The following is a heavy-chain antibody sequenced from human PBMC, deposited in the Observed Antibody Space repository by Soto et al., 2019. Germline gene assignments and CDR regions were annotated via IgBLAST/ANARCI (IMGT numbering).Heavy chain of an antibody. Sequence: QVQLVQSGAEVKKPGSSVKVSCKASGGTFSSYIISWVRQAPGQGLEWMGRIIPILGIANYAQKFQGRVTITADKSTSPAYQELSSLGSEDTAGYYFARFPPTAKVGAGYLDHWGQGTLVTVSS. CDR2: IIPILGIA. CDR1: GGTFSSYI. J-gene: IGHJ4*02. D-gene: IGHD1-26*01. CDR3: ARFPPTAKVGAGYLDH. V-gene: IGHV1-69*02.